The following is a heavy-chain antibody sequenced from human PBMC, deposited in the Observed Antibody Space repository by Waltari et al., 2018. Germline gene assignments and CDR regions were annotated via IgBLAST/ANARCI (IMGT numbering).Heavy chain of an antibody. CDR2: INHSGST. Sequence: QVQLQQWGAGLLKPSETLSLTCAVYGGSFSGYYWSWIRQPPGKGLEWIGEINHSGSTNDNPSLKRRVTISVDTSKNQFSLKLSSVTAADTAVYYCAIRRFPLITIFGVVRDPYNWFDPWGQGTLVTVSS. V-gene: IGHV4-34*01. D-gene: IGHD3-3*01. CDR1: GGSFSGYY. CDR3: AIRRFPLITIFGVVRDPYNWFDP. J-gene: IGHJ5*02.